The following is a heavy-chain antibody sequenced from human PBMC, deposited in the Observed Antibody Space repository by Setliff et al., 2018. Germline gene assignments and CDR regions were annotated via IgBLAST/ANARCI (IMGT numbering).Heavy chain of an antibody. V-gene: IGHV4-61*09. CDR2: IYTSGST. Sequence: SETLSLTCTVSGGSISIGSYYWSWIRQPAGKGLEWIGHIYTSGSTNYNPSLKSRVTISVDTSKNQFSLKLSSVTAADTAVYYCARPHDYGDHSLYVWGKGTTVTVSS. J-gene: IGHJ6*04. D-gene: IGHD4-17*01. CDR1: GGSISIGSYY. CDR3: ARPHDYGDHSLYV.